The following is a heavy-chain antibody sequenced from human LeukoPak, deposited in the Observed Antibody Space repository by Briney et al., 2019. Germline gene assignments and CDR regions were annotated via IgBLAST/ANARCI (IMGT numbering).Heavy chain of an antibody. CDR2: INHSGST. V-gene: IGHV4-34*01. D-gene: IGHD3-10*01. Sequence: SETLSLTCAVYGGSFSGYYWSRIRQPPGKGLEWIREINHSGSTNYNPSLRSRVTISVDTSKNQFSLKLSSVTAADTAVYYCARVLKLLWFGEGGWFDPWGQGTLVTVSS. CDR1: GGSFSGYY. J-gene: IGHJ5*02. CDR3: ARVLKLLWFGEGGWFDP.